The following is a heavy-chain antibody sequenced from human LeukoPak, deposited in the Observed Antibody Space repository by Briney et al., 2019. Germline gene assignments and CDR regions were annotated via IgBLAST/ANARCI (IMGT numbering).Heavy chain of an antibody. CDR2: ISYDGSNK. CDR3: AKDLTMIVGPRDY. J-gene: IGHJ4*02. D-gene: IGHD3-22*01. Sequence: GGSLRLSCAASGFTFSSYAMHWVRQAPGKGLEWVAVISYDGSNKYYADSVKGRFTISRDNSKNTLYLQMNSLRAEDTAVYCCAKDLTMIVGPRDYWGQGTLVTVSS. V-gene: IGHV3-30*04. CDR1: GFTFSSYA.